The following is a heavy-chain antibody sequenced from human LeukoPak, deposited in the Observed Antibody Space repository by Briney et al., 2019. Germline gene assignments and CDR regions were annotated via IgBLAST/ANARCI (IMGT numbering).Heavy chain of an antibody. CDR2: MSGNGGST. D-gene: IGHD4-23*01. CDR1: GFTFSSYA. J-gene: IGHJ4*02. Sequence: PGGSLRLSCAASGFTFSSYAMSWVRQTPGKGLEWVSTMSGNGGSTYSADSVKGRLTISRDNSKNTVYLQMNSLRAEDTAVYYCAGFGGNSFWGLGTLVTVSS. V-gene: IGHV3-23*01. CDR3: AGFGGNSF.